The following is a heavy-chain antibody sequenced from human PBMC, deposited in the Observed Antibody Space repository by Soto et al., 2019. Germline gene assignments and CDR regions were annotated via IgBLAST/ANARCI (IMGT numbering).Heavy chain of an antibody. D-gene: IGHD3-9*01. Sequence: QVQLVQSGAEVKKPGASVKVSCKASGYTFSSYGISWVRQAPGQGLEWVGWVSAYNGNTNYAQKLQGRVTMITDTSTTTAHMELRSLRSDDTAVYYCARDSGADYDVLTGYYPFDSWGQGTLVTVSS. CDR3: ARDSGADYDVLTGYYPFDS. CDR2: VSAYNGNT. J-gene: IGHJ4*02. CDR1: GYTFSSYG. V-gene: IGHV1-18*01.